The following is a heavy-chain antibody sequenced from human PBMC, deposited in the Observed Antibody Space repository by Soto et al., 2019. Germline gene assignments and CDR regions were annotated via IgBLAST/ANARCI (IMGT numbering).Heavy chain of an antibody. J-gene: IGHJ5*02. Sequence: ASVKVSCKASGYSFTGYYMQWVRQAPGQGLEWMGWINPNSGGTNYAQKFQGRVTMTRDTSISTAYMELSRLRSDDTAVYYCARDTYGSGSYYNPNWFDPWGQGNLVTVSS. CDR2: INPNSGGT. CDR3: ARDTYGSGSYYNPNWFDP. CDR1: GYSFTGYY. V-gene: IGHV1-2*02. D-gene: IGHD3-10*01.